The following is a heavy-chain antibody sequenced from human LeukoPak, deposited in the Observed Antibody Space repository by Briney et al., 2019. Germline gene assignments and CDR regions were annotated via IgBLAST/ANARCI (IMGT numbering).Heavy chain of an antibody. V-gene: IGHV1-8*03. CDR3: ARAFGGHDEWYYFDY. CDR1: GYTFTRNG. CDR2: MNPNSGNT. D-gene: IGHD5-12*01. J-gene: IGHJ4*02. Sequence: ASVKVSCKASGYTFTRNGISWVRQATGQGLEWMGWMNPNSGNTDYAQKFQGRFTITINTSISTAYMELSSLRSEDTAVYYCARAFGGHDEWYYFDYWGQGTLVTVSS.